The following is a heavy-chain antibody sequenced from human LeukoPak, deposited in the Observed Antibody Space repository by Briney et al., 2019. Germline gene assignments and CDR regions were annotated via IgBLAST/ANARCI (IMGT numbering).Heavy chain of an antibody. CDR3: ARAFCYSGGTCYSDYNDY. J-gene: IGHJ4*02. V-gene: IGHV3-72*01. D-gene: IGHD2-15*01. Sequence: GGSLRLSCAASGFTFSDYYMDWVRQAPGKGLEWVGRTRNRANGYTTEYAASVEGRFTISRDNSQNSLFLQMNSLKTEDTAVNYCARAFCYSGGTCYSDYNDYWGQGALVTVSS. CDR2: TRNRANGYTT. CDR1: GFTFSDYY.